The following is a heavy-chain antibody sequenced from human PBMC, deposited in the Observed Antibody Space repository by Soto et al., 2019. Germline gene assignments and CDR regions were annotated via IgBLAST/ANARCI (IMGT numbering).Heavy chain of an antibody. CDR3: ARELRGYSYGPGEVY. CDR2: IYSSGTA. V-gene: IGHV4-30-4*01. Sequence: SETLSLTCTVSGGSITSSNYYWSWIRQSPGEGLEWIGHIYSSGTAYYNPSLMSRVSMSIDTSNNQFSLNLNSVTVADTAVYFCARELRGYSYGPGEVYWGRGTLVTVSS. J-gene: IGHJ4*02. D-gene: IGHD5-18*01. CDR1: GGSITSSNYY.